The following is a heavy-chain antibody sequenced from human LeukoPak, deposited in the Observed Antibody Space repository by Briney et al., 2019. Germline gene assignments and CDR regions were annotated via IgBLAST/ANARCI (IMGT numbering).Heavy chain of an antibody. V-gene: IGHV4-30-2*01. J-gene: IGHJ4*02. CDR3: ARVSYGDYGGFDY. CDR2: IYHSGST. CDR1: GGSISSGGYS. D-gene: IGHD4-17*01. Sequence: SETLSLTCAVSGGSISSGGYSWSWIRQPPGKGLEWIGCIYHSGSTYYNPSLKSRVTISVDRSKNRFSLKLSSVTAADTAVYYCARVSYGDYGGFDYWGQGTLVTVSS.